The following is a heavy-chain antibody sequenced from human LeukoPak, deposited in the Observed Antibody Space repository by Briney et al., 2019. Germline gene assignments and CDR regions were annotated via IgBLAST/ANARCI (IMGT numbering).Heavy chain of an antibody. Sequence: SETLSLTCTVSGGSISSSSYYWGWIRQPPGKGLEWIGNIYYTGSTYYNPSLKSRVTISVDTSKNQFSLKLSSVTAADTAVYYCARSLPGGFSDVWGKGTTVTVSS. CDR2: IYYTGST. CDR3: ARSLPGGFSDV. V-gene: IGHV4-39*07. D-gene: IGHD3-16*01. J-gene: IGHJ6*04. CDR1: GGSISSSSYY.